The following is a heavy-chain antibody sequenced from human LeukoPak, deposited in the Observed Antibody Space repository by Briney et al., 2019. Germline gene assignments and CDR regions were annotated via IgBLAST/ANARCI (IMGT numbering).Heavy chain of an antibody. V-gene: IGHV3-66*01. CDR3: AKDCEWFGKRKSYYYYGMDV. D-gene: IGHD3-10*01. Sequence: GGSLRLSCAASGFTLSSNYVGWVRQAPGKGLEWVSHIYSSGNTYHADSVKGRFTISRDTSENMVFLQMNSLRAEDTAVYYCAKDCEWFGKRKSYYYYGMDVWGQGTTVTVSS. CDR1: GFTLSSNY. J-gene: IGHJ6*02. CDR2: IYSSGNT.